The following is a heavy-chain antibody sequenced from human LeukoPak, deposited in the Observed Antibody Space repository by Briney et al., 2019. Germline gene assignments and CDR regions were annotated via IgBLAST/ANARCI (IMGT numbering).Heavy chain of an antibody. J-gene: IGHJ4*02. CDR3: VKADQGRGNIYEYDADLERSS. Sequence: GGSLRLSCAASGFTFSSYWMSWVRQTPGKGLEWVANIGPDGSDQHYVDFVKGRFTISRDNAKNSLYLQMNSLSAEDTAVYYCVKADQGRGNIYEYDADLERSSWGQGTLVTVSS. CDR1: GFTFSSYW. CDR2: IGPDGSDQ. V-gene: IGHV3-7*01. D-gene: IGHD2/OR15-2a*01.